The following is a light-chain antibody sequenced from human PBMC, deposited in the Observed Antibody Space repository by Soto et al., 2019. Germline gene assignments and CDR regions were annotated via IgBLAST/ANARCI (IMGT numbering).Light chain of an antibody. V-gene: IGKV3-20*01. CDR3: QHYDGSPRT. J-gene: IGKJ2*01. CDR2: GVF. Sequence: ETVLTQSPGTVSLCPGERATLSCTTSQSVRNNYLAWYQQKPGQAPRLLIYGVFSRATGIPDRFSGSGSGTDFTLTISGLEPEDSAVYYCQHYDGSPRTFGQGTKLEI. CDR1: QSVRNNY.